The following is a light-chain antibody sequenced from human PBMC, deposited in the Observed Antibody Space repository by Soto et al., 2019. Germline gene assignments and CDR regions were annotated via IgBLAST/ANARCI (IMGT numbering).Light chain of an antibody. V-gene: IGKV1-5*03. J-gene: IGKJ2*01. CDR3: LQYNSYPYT. CDR2: KAS. Sequence: DFQMTQSPSTLSASVGDRVTITCRASQSISTWLAWYQQKPGKAPKVLIFKASTLEGGVPSRFSGSGSGTEVSLTINSLQPDDSSTYYCLQYNSYPYTFGQGTKVEIK. CDR1: QSISTW.